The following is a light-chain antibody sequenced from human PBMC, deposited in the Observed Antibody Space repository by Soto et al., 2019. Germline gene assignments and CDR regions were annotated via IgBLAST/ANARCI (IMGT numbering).Light chain of an antibody. CDR2: DAS. Sequence: DIQMTQSPSTLSASVGDRVTITCRASQSISNWLAWYQQKPGKAPNLLIYDASSLESGVPSRFSGSGSGTEFTLNISSLQPDDFATYYCQQYNSYPLTFGGGTKVEIK. CDR1: QSISNW. J-gene: IGKJ4*01. CDR3: QQYNSYPLT. V-gene: IGKV1-5*01.